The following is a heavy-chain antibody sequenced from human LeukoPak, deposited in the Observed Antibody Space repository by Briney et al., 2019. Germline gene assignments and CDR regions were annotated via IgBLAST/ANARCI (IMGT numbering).Heavy chain of an antibody. V-gene: IGHV3-74*01. D-gene: IGHD2-15*01. CDR3: ANQLLPN. CDR2: INPDGSDT. J-gene: IGHJ4*02. CDR1: GFTFSSYS. Sequence: GSLRLSCAASGFTFSSYSMNWVRQAPGKGLEWVSRINPDGSDTNYADSVKDRFTISRDNAKSTLYLQMSSLRVEDTAVYYCANQLLPNWGQGTPVTVSS.